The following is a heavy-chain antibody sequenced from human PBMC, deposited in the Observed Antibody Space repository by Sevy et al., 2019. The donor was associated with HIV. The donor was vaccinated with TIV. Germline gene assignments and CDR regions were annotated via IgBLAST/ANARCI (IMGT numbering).Heavy chain of an antibody. V-gene: IGHV3-30-3*01. Sequence: GGSLRLSCAASGFTFSSYSVHWVRQAPGKGLEWVAVISYAGSNKYYADSLKGRFTISRAKSKNTLYLQMTSLRAEDTAVYYRARDVACTTEYSDGMDVWGQGTTVTVSS. J-gene: IGHJ6*02. CDR1: GFTFSSYS. CDR2: ISYAGSNK. CDR3: ARDVACTTEYSDGMDV. D-gene: IGHD4-17*01.